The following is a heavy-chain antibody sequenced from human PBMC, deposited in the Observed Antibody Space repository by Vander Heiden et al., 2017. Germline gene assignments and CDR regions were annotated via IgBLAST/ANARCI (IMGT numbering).Heavy chain of an antibody. CDR3: AKDRPSYDILTGYFFDY. D-gene: IGHD3-9*01. V-gene: IGHV3-30*18. J-gene: IGHJ4*02. CDR2: ISYDGSNK. CDR1: GFTFSSHG. Sequence: QVQLVESGGGVVQPGRSLRLSWAASGFTFSSHGMHWVRQAPGKGLEWVAVISYDGSNKYYADSVKGRFTISRDNSKNTLYLQMNSLRAEDTAVYYCAKDRPSYDILTGYFFDYWGQGTLVTVSS.